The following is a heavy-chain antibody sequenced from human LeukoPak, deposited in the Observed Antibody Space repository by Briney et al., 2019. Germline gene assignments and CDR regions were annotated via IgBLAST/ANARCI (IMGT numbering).Heavy chain of an antibody. Sequence: PGGSLRLSCAASGFTFSTYSMNWVRQAPGKGLEWVSSITRSSYIYYADSVKGRFTISRDNAKNSLYLQMNSLRAEDTAVYYCAGYVSSGRRDAFDIWGQGTMVTVSS. V-gene: IGHV3-21*01. CDR3: AGYVSSGRRDAFDI. CDR2: ITRSSYI. J-gene: IGHJ3*02. D-gene: IGHD3-22*01. CDR1: GFTFSTYS.